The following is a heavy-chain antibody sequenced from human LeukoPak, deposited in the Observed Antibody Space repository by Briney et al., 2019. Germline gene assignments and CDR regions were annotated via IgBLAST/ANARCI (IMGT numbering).Heavy chain of an antibody. V-gene: IGHV1-2*02. CDR2: INPNSGGT. D-gene: IGHD3-22*01. Sequence: ASVKVSCKASGYTFTSYYMHWVRQAPGQGLEWMGWINPNSGGTNYAQKFQGRVTMTRDTSISTAYMELSRLRSDDTAVYYCASYYDSSGYIDPRDWFDPWGQGTLVTVSS. CDR3: ASYYDSSGYIDPRDWFDP. J-gene: IGHJ5*02. CDR1: GYTFTSYY.